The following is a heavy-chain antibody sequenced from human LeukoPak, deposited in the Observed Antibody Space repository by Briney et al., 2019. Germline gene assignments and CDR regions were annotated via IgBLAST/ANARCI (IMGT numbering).Heavy chain of an antibody. CDR1: GFTFTTYG. Sequence: PGRSLRLSCAASGFTFTTYGMHWVRQAPGKGLEWVAVISYDGSNKYYADSVKGRFTISRDNSKNTLYLQMNSLRAEDTAVYYCAKDRKWLVFAGAFDIWGQGTMVTVSS. V-gene: IGHV3-30*18. J-gene: IGHJ3*02. CDR2: ISYDGSNK. D-gene: IGHD6-19*01. CDR3: AKDRKWLVFAGAFDI.